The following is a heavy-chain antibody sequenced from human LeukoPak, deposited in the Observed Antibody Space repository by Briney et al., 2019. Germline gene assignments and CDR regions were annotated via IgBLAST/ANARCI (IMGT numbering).Heavy chain of an antibody. CDR3: AKDPSTGMTNWFDP. V-gene: IGHV3-23*01. CDR1: GFTFSSYA. J-gene: IGHJ5*02. Sequence: PGGSLRLSCAASGFTFSSYAMSWVRQAPGKGLEWVSSISGSGGSICYADSVKGRFTISRDNSKNTLYLQMNSLRAEDTAVYYCAKDPSTGMTNWFDPWGQGTLVTVSS. D-gene: IGHD1-1*01. CDR2: ISGSGGSI.